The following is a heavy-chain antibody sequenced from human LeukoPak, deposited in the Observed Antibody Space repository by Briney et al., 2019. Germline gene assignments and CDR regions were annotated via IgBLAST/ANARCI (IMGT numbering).Heavy chain of an antibody. Sequence: GGSLRLSYAASGFTFRNFALNWVRQAPGKGLEWVSYISSSSSTIYYADSVKGRFTISRDNAKNSLYLQMNSLRAEDTAVYYCARYCSSTSCYRSTTADAFDIWGQGTMVTVSS. CDR3: ARYCSSTSCYRSTTADAFDI. D-gene: IGHD2-2*01. CDR1: GFTFRNFA. J-gene: IGHJ3*02. CDR2: ISSSSSTI. V-gene: IGHV3-48*01.